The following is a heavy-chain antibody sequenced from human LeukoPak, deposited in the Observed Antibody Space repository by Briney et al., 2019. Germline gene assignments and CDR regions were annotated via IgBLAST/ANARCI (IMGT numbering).Heavy chain of an antibody. Sequence: ASVKVSCKASGYTFTSYYMHWVRQAPGQGLEWMGIINASGGSTSYAQKFQGRVTMTRDTSTSTVYMELSSLRSEDTAVYYCARDLGIQLWFKGSAFDIWGQGTMVTVSS. J-gene: IGHJ3*02. CDR2: INASGGST. V-gene: IGHV1-46*01. D-gene: IGHD5-18*01. CDR1: GYTFTSYY. CDR3: ARDLGIQLWFKGSAFDI.